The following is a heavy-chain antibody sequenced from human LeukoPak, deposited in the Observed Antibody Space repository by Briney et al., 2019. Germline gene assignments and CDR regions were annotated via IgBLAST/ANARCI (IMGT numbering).Heavy chain of an antibody. CDR3: ARDPPALRESDAFDI. CDR1: GFTFSNYI. V-gene: IGHV3-48*01. D-gene: IGHD2-2*01. CDR2: ISGSSSTI. Sequence: GGSLRLSCAASGFTFSNYIMNWVRQAPVKRPEWLSYISGSSSTIYYADSVKGRFTISRDNAKNSLYLQTNSLRVEDTAVYYCARDPPALRESDAFDIWGQGTMVTVSS. J-gene: IGHJ3*02.